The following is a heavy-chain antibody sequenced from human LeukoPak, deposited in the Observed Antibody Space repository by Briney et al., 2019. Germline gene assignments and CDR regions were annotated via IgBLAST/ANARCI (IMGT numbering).Heavy chain of an antibody. Sequence: SETLSLTCTVSGGSISSGGYYWSWIRQHPGKGLEWIGYIYYGGSTYYSPSLKSRVTISVDTSKNQFSLKLSSVTASDTAVYYCAGGYSGYHDYWGQGTLVTVSS. D-gene: IGHD5-12*01. V-gene: IGHV4-31*03. CDR2: IYYGGST. CDR3: AGGYSGYHDY. CDR1: GGSISSGGYY. J-gene: IGHJ4*02.